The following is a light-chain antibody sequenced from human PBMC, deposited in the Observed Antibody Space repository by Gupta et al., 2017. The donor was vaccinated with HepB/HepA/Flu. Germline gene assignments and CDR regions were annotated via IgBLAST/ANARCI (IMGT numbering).Light chain of an antibody. Sequence: SYELTQPPSVSVSPGQTARITCSGDALPKQYAYWYQQKPGQAPVLVIYKDSERPSGIPERFSGSSSGITVTLTISGVQAEDEADYYCQSADSSGTPSVFGGGTKLTVL. CDR3: QSADSSGTPSV. J-gene: IGLJ3*02. CDR1: ALPKQY. CDR2: KDS. V-gene: IGLV3-25*03.